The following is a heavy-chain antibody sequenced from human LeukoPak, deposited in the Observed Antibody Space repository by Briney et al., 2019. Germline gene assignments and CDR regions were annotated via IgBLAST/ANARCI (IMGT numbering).Heavy chain of an antibody. CDR1: RGSINSGAYY. V-gene: IGHV4-30-4*01. Sequence: PSETLSLTCIVSRGSINSGAYYWSWIHQHPGKGLEWIGYIHFSGSTYYNPSLKSRVTISVDTSKNQFSLKLSSVTAADTAVYYCARQRVPSIVVVPTGWFDPWGQGTLVTVSS. J-gene: IGHJ5*02. CDR2: IHFSGST. D-gene: IGHD2-2*01. CDR3: ARQRVPSIVVVPTGWFDP.